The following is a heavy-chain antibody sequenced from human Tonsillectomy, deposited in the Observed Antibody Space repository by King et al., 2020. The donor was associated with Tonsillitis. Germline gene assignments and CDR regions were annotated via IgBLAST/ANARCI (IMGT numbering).Heavy chain of an antibody. CDR2: IKSKTAGGPP. J-gene: IGHJ4*02. Sequence: QLVQSGGGLVKPVGALRLSCAASGFTFSNAWMNWVRQAPGKGLEWVARIKSKTAGGPPDHAAPGKGRFTISRDDSENKLYLQMNSLKTEDTAVYFCTTAGMVGAKAGCWGQGTLVTVSS. V-gene: IGHV3-15*07. D-gene: IGHD1-26*01. CDR3: TTAGMVGAKAGC. CDR1: GFTFSNAW.